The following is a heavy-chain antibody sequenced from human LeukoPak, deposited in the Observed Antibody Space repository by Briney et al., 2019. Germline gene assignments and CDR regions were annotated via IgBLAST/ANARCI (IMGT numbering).Heavy chain of an antibody. CDR1: GFTFSSYS. J-gene: IGHJ4*02. CDR3: ARAYYDSSGYYYQPFDY. CDR2: ISSSSSTI. V-gene: IGHV3-48*02. D-gene: IGHD3-22*01. Sequence: GGSLRLSCAASGFTFSSYSMNWVRQAPGKGLEWVSYISSSSSTIYYADSVKGRFTISRDNAKNSLYLQMNSLRDEDTAVYYCARAYYDSSGYYYQPFDYWGQGTLVTVSS.